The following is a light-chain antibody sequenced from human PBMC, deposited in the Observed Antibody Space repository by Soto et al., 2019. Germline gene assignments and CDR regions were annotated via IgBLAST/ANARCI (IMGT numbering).Light chain of an antibody. J-gene: IGLJ3*02. CDR1: SGSVSTSYY. V-gene: IGLV8-61*01. CDR2: TTN. Sequence: QTVVTQEPSFSVSPGRTVTLTCGLSSGSVSTSYYPSWYQQTPGQAPRTLIYTTNTRSSAVPDRFSGSILGNKAALTITGAQAEDESDYYCVLYMGSGVWVFGGGTKLTVL. CDR3: VLYMGSGVWV.